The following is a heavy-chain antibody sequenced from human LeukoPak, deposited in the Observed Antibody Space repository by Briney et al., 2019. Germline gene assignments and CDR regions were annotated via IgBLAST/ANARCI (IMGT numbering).Heavy chain of an antibody. D-gene: IGHD3-16*01. CDR1: GISFRSYS. CDR2: FTGTSSYI. Sequence: GGPLRLSCAASGISFRSYSMDWVRQSPGKGLEWFSSFTGTSSYISFADSVKSRFTMSRDNAEQSLFMQMNCLTPEDSCVYFCARDCLEGGETFDSWGQGTLVTVSS. J-gene: IGHJ4*02. V-gene: IGHV3-21*01. CDR3: ARDCLEGGETFDS.